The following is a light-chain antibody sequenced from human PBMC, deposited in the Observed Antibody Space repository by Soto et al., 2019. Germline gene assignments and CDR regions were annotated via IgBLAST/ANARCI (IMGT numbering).Light chain of an antibody. V-gene: IGKV3-20*01. J-gene: IGKJ1*01. CDR1: QSVSSSF. CDR2: GAS. CDR3: QQYVSSPWA. Sequence: IVLGQSPGTLSLSQGESATLSCRASQSVSSSFLAWYQQKAGQAPRLLIYGASRRATGIPDRFSGSGSGTDFTLTISRLEPEDFAVYYCQQYVSSPWAFGQGTKVDI.